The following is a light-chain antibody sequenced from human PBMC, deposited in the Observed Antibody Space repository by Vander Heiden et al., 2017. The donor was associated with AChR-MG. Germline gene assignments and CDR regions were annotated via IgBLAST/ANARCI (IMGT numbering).Light chain of an antibody. J-gene: IGKJ5*01. Sequence: DTQMTQSPSSVSASVGDRVTITCRASQDVSSWLAWYQQKPGKAPKLLISGASNLQSGVPSRFSGSGSGTDFTLTISSLQPEDFATYYCQQANSFPFTFGQGTRLEIK. CDR1: QDVSSW. CDR3: QQANSFPFT. V-gene: IGKV1-12*01. CDR2: GAS.